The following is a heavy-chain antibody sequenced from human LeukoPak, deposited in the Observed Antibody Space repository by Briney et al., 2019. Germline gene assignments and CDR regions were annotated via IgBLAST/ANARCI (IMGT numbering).Heavy chain of an antibody. J-gene: IGHJ4*02. CDR3: AKDLGGGSYRPYYFDY. V-gene: IGHV3-30*18. CDR2: ISYDGSNK. D-gene: IGHD1-26*01. CDR1: GFTFRSYG. Sequence: GGSLRLSCAASGFTFRSYGMHWVRQAPGKGLEWVAVISYDGSNKYYADPVKGRFTISRDNSKNTLYLQMNSLRAEDTAVYYCAKDLGGGSYRPYYFDYWGQGILVTVSS.